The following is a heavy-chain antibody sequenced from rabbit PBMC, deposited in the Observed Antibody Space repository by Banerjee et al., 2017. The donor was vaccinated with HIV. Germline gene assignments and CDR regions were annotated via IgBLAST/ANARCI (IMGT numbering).Heavy chain of an antibody. CDR2: IYAGSSGTT. D-gene: IGHD1-1*01. J-gene: IGHJ4*01. V-gene: IGHV1S40*01. CDR3: VRDWGSSGWLDTNFNF. Sequence: QSLEESGGDLVKPGASLTLTCTASGFTFSSYYYMCWVRQAPGKGLEWIACIYAGSSGTTYYASWAKGRFTISKTSSTTVFLQMTSLTVADTATYFCVRDWGSSGWLDTNFNFWGQGTLVT. CDR1: GFTFSSYYY.